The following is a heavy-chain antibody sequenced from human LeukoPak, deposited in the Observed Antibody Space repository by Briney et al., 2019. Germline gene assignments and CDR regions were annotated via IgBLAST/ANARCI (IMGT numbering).Heavy chain of an antibody. V-gene: IGHV4-59*04. J-gene: IGHJ4*02. CDR2: VYYSGST. CDR3: ARRRLGYSSSWYFQSREYYFDY. CDR1: GGSISSYY. Sequence: SETLSLTCTVSGGSISSYYWSWIRQPPGKGLEWIGYVYYSGSTYYNPSLESRVIIFVDTSKNEFSLKLSSVTAADTAVYYCARRRLGYSSSWYFQSREYYFDYWGQGTLVTVSS. D-gene: IGHD6-13*01.